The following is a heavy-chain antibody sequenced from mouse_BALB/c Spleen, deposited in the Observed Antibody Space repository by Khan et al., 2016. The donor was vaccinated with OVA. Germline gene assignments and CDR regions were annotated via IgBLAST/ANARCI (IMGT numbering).Heavy chain of an antibody. CDR3: ARPPITTVVATSYWFFDV. Sequence: DVHLVESGGGLVKPGGSLKLSCAASGFTFSSYAMSWVRQTPEKRLDWVATISSGGDYTYYPDSVKGRFTISRDNAKNTLYLQMSSLRSEDTAMYYCARPPITTVVATSYWFFDVWGAGTTVTVSS. V-gene: IGHV5-9-3*01. J-gene: IGHJ1*01. D-gene: IGHD1-1*01. CDR2: ISSGGDYT. CDR1: GFTFSSYA.